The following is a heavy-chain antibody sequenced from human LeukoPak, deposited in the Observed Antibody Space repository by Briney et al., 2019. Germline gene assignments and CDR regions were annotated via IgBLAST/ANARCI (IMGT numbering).Heavy chain of an antibody. J-gene: IGHJ4*02. CDR1: GGSFSGYY. CDR2: INHSGST. D-gene: IGHD5-12*01. V-gene: IGHV4-34*01. Sequence: NPSETLSLTCAVYGGSFSGYYWSWIRQPPGKGLEWIGEINHSGSTNYNPSLKSRVTISVDTSKNQFSLKLSSVTAADTAVYYCAREWGYSGYDPRFDYWGQGTPVTVSS. CDR3: AREWGYSGYDPRFDY.